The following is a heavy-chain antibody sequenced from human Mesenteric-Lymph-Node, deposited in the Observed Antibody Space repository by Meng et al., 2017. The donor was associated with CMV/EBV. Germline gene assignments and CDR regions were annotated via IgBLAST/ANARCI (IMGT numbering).Heavy chain of an antibody. CDR2: ISAYNGNT. CDR1: GYTFTSHG. J-gene: IGHJ5*02. Sequence: ASVKVSCKASGYTFTSHGISWVRQAPGQGLEWMGWISAYNGNTNYAQKLQGRVTMTTDTSISTAYMELSRLRSDDTAVYYCARQRGSDNLVSYADSHFYDPGAWFDPWGQGTLVTVSS. D-gene: IGHD3-10*01. V-gene: IGHV1-18*01. CDR3: ARQRGSDNLVSYADSHFYDPGAWFDP.